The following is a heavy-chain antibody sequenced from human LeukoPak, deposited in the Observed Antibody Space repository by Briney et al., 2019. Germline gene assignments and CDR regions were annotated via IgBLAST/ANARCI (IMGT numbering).Heavy chain of an antibody. CDR1: GFTFSTYP. CDR2: ISYDGNDK. J-gene: IGHJ4*02. Sequence: GGSLRLSCAASGFTFSTYPIHWVRQAPDKGLEWVAVISYDGNDKYYTDSVKGRFTISRDNSKNMVYLQLTSLRSEDTAVYYCAKDRGDFPPYFDSWGRGTLVTVSS. V-gene: IGHV3-30-3*02. D-gene: IGHD2-21*02. CDR3: AKDRGDFPPYFDS.